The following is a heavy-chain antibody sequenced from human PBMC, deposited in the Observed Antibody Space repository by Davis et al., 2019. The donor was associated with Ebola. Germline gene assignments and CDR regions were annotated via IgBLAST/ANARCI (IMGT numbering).Heavy chain of an antibody. CDR3: AKVDPWDIVVVPAAIALDV. J-gene: IGHJ6*04. CDR2: ISYDGSNK. V-gene: IGHV3-30*18. CDR1: GFTFSSYW. Sequence: GESLKISCAASGFTFSSYWMSWVRQAPGKGLEWVAVISYDGSNKYYADSVKGRFTISRDNSKNTLYLQMNSLRAEDTAVYYCAKVDPWDIVVVPAAIALDVWGKGTTVTVSS. D-gene: IGHD2-2*02.